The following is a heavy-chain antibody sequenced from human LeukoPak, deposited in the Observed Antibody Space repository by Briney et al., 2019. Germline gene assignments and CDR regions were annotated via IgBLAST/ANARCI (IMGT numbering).Heavy chain of an antibody. CDR3: AKGAGSGTTYWYFDL. Sequence: GGSLRLSCAAFGFTFNNYAMSWVRQAPGKGLQWVSIINGSGGSTYYADSVKGRVTISRDNSNNTLYLLMNSLIAEDRAVYYCAKGAGSGTTYWYFDLWGRGTLVTVSS. CDR1: GFTFNNYA. J-gene: IGHJ2*01. D-gene: IGHD1-1*01. CDR2: INGSGGST. V-gene: IGHV3-23*01.